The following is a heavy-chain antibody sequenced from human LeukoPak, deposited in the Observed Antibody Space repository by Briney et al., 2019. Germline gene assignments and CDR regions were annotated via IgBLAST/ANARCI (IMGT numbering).Heavy chain of an antibody. CDR3: ARDGVGSSWSFDY. D-gene: IGHD6-13*01. J-gene: IGHJ4*02. CDR1: GGSISSYY. Sequence: SETLSLTCTVSGGSISSYYWSWIRQPPGKELEWIGYISYSGSTNYSPSLRSRVTMSVDTSKNQFSLKLSSVTAADTAVYYCARDGVGSSWSFDYWGQGTLVTVSS. V-gene: IGHV4-59*01. CDR2: ISYSGST.